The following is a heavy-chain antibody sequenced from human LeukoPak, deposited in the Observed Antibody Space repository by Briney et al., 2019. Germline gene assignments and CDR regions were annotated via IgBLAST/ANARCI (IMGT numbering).Heavy chain of an antibody. J-gene: IGHJ4*02. D-gene: IGHD6-13*01. CDR2: IIPSFGTA. CDR3: ARGRGLQGIAAAQFDY. CDR1: GGTFSSYA. V-gene: IGHV1-69*01. Sequence: SVKVSCKASGGTFSSYAISWVRQAPGQGLEWMGGIIPSFGTAHYAQKFQGRVTITADESTSTAYMELSSLRSEDTAVYYCARGRGLQGIAAAQFDYWGQGTLVTVSS.